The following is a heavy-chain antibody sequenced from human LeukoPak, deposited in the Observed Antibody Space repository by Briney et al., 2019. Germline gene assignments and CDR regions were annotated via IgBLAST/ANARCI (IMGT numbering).Heavy chain of an antibody. CDR2: IIPIFGTA. CDR3: ARDLRSTMVRGVIAYYYYYMDV. J-gene: IGHJ6*03. D-gene: IGHD3-10*01. V-gene: IGHV1-69*13. CDR1: GGTFSSYA. Sequence: SVKVSCKASGGTFSSYAISWVRQAPGHGLEWMGGIIPIFGTANYAQKFQGRVTITADESTSTAYMELSSLRSEDTAVYYCARDLRSTMVRGVIAYYYYYMDVWGKGTTVTVSS.